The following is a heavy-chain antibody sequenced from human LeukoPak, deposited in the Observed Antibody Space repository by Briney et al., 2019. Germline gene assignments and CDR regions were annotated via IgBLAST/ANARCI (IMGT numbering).Heavy chain of an antibody. CDR3: ARRRSSSRNFDY. J-gene: IGHJ4*02. CDR2: IYTSGST. V-gene: IGHV4-61*02. D-gene: IGHD6-6*01. Sequence: SETLSLTCTVSGGSISSGSYYWSWIRQPAGKGLEWIGRIYTSGSTNYNPSLKSRVTISVDTSKNQFSLKLSPVTAADTAVYYCARRRSSSRNFDYWGQGTLVTVSS. CDR1: GGSISSGSYY.